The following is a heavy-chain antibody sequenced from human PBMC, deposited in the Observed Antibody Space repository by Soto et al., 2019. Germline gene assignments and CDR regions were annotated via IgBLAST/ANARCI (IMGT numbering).Heavy chain of an antibody. CDR3: ARVRRITMVRGVILTPYYYYGMDV. V-gene: IGHV1-18*01. CDR2: ISAYNGNT. CDR1: GYTFTSYG. J-gene: IGHJ6*02. D-gene: IGHD3-10*01. Sequence: ASVKVSCKASGYTFTSYGISWVRQAPGQGLEWMGWISAYNGNTNYAQKLQGRVTMTTDTSTSTAYMELRSLRSDDTAVYYCARVRRITMVRGVILTPYYYYGMDVWGQGTTVTVSS.